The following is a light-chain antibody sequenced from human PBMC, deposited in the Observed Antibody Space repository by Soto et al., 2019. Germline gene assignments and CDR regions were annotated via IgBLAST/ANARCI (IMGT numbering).Light chain of an antibody. CDR1: QAIRND. V-gene: IGKV1-6*01. Sequence: AIQMTQSPSSLSASVGDRVTITCRASQAIRNDLGWYQQKPGKAPKLLIYAVSFLQSGFPSRFSGSGSGTDFTLTISSLQPEDFATYYCLQDYNYPYTFGQGTKLEIK. CDR2: AVS. J-gene: IGKJ2*01. CDR3: LQDYNYPYT.